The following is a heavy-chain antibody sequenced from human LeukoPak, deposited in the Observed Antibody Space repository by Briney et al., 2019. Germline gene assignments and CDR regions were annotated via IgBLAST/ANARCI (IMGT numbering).Heavy chain of an antibody. CDR2: INPSGGST. CDR1: GGTFSSYA. Sequence: AASVKVSCKASGGTFSSYAISWVRQAPGQGLEWMGIINPSGGSTSYAQKFQGRVTMTRDTSTSTVYMELSSLRSEDTAVYYCARDLSYGSGSYNPYYYYMDVWGKGTTVTISS. V-gene: IGHV1-46*01. D-gene: IGHD3-10*01. J-gene: IGHJ6*03. CDR3: ARDLSYGSGSYNPYYYYMDV.